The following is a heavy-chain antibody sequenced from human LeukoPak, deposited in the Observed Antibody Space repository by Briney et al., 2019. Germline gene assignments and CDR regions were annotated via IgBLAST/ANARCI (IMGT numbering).Heavy chain of an antibody. CDR2: INHSGST. J-gene: IGHJ5*02. V-gene: IGHV4-34*01. CDR3: ASRYHPPAAMAASSSWFDP. CDR1: GGSFSGYH. D-gene: IGHD2-2*01. Sequence: SETLSLTCAVYGGSFSGYHWSWIRQPPGKGLEWIGEINHSGSTNSNPSLKSRVTISVDMSKNQFSLKLTSVTAADTAVYYCASRYHPPAAMAASSSWFDPWGQGTLVTVSS.